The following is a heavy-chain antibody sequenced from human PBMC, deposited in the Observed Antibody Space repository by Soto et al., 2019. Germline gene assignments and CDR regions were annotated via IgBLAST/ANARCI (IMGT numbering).Heavy chain of an antibody. CDR3: ARDLVPNWFDP. CDR1: GCSISSGDYY. CDR2: IYYSGST. V-gene: IGHV4-30-4*01. Sequence: PSETLSLTCTVSGCSISSGDYYWSWIRQPPGKGLEWIGYIYYSGSTYYNPSLKSRVTISVDTSKNQFSLKLSSVTAADTAVYYCARDLVPNWFDPWGQGTLVTVSS. J-gene: IGHJ5*02.